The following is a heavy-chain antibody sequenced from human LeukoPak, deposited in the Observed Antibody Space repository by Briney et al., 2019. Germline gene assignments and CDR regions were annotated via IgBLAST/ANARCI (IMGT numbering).Heavy chain of an antibody. V-gene: IGHV4-34*01. D-gene: IGHD6-19*01. CDR2: INHSGST. CDR3: ARLFPRAVAGPFDY. J-gene: IGHJ4*02. Sequence: PGGSLRLSCAGSGFTFRSFAMSWVRQAPGKGLEWIGEINHSGSTNYNPSLKSRVTISVDTSKNQFSLKLSSVTAADTAVYYCARLFPRAVAGPFDYWGQGTLVTVSS. CDR1: GFTFRSFA.